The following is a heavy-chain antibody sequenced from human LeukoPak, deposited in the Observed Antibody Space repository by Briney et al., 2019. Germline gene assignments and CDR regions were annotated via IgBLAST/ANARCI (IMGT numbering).Heavy chain of an antibody. CDR1: GNSMCSYF. D-gene: IGHD4-17*01. CDR3: ARSRGGFGDYGSWFDP. Sequence: SETLSLTCTVSGNSMCSYFWRWTPKPPGKGLVWIAYNHDSGTTNYNPSLKSRVTTSIDTSKNQFSLKLNSVTPADTAVYYCARSRGGFGDYGSWFDPWGQGTLVTVSS. CDR2: NHDSGTT. J-gene: IGHJ5*02. V-gene: IGHV4-59*01.